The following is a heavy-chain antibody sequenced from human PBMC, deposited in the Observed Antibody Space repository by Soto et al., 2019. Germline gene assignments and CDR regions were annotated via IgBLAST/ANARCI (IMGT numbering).Heavy chain of an antibody. CDR3: AREAQTQGVAADGASDY. D-gene: IGHD6-19*01. Sequence: QVQLVQSGPEVKNPGASVKVSCKASGYTFKNYGIKWVRQAPGQGLEWVGWITTYNGNRYSAEKFQGRVTMTTDTSTSTTYMELSSLTSDDTGVYYCAREAQTQGVAADGASDYWGQGTLVTVSS. V-gene: IGHV1-18*01. CDR2: ITTYNGNR. J-gene: IGHJ4*02. CDR1: GYTFKNYG.